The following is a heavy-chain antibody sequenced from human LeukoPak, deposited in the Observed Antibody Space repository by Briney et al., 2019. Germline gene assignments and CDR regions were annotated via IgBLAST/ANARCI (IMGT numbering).Heavy chain of an antibody. Sequence: GGSLRLSCAASGFTFSSYAMSWVRQAPGKGLEWVSAISGSDGSTYYADSVKGRFTISRDNSKNTLYLQMNSLRAEDTAVYYCAKGVPNSSGYPGVEYWGQGTLVTVSS. CDR2: ISGSDGST. V-gene: IGHV3-23*01. J-gene: IGHJ4*02. CDR1: GFTFSSYA. CDR3: AKGVPNSSGYPGVEY. D-gene: IGHD3-22*01.